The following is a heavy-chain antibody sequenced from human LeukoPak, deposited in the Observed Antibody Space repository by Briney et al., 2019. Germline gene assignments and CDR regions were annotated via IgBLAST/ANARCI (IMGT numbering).Heavy chain of an antibody. CDR2: IYYSGST. Sequence: SETLSLTCAVSGGSISSNSYYWGWIRQPPGKGLEWIGSIYYSGSTYYNPSLKSRVTISVDTSKNQFSLKLSSVIAADTAVYYCARTRYYYNSRSYGAPYYFDYWGRGTLVTVSS. CDR1: GGSISSNSYY. V-gene: IGHV4-39*01. CDR3: ARTRYYYNSRSYGAPYYFDY. J-gene: IGHJ4*02. D-gene: IGHD3-10*01.